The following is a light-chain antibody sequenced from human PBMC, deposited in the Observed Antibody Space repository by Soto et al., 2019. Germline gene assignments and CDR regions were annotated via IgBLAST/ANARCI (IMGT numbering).Light chain of an antibody. CDR1: QSVSSSY. J-gene: IGKJ5*01. V-gene: IGKV3-20*01. Sequence: ESVLTQSPGTLSVSPGERATLSCRASQSVSSSYLAWYQQKPGQAPRLLIYGASSRATGIPDRFSGSGSGTDFTLTISRLEPEDFATYYCQQSYSTPRTFGQGTRLEIK. CDR2: GAS. CDR3: QQSYSTPRT.